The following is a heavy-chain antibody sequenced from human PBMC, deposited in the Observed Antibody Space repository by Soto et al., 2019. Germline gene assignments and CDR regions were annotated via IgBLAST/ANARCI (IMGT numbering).Heavy chain of an antibody. CDR1: GFTFSRYT. V-gene: IGHV3-30-3*01. CDR2: ISSGGSTK. D-gene: IGHD4-17*01. Sequence: QVQLVEAGGGVVQPGRSLRHSCAASGFTFSRYTMHWVRQAPGKGLEWVAVISSGGSTKYYADSVKGRFTISRDNSKNTLFLQMNSLRADDTAVYYCAKDGGFDYGFWYFDIWGRGNLVTVSS. CDR3: AKDGGFDYGFWYFDI. J-gene: IGHJ2*01.